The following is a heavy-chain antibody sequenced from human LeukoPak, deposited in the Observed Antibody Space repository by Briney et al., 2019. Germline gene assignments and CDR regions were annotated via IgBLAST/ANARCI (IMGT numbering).Heavy chain of an antibody. V-gene: IGHV4-61*02. D-gene: IGHD7-27*01. CDR2: MYVSGSS. CDR3: ARSLTGDRLDY. J-gene: IGHJ4*02. CDR1: GDSINNDTYY. Sequence: PSQTLSLTCIVSGDSINNDTYYWNWIRQPAGKGLEWIGRMYVSGSSNYNPALKSRVSISVDTSKNQFSLKLSSVTAADTAVYYCARSLTGDRLDYWGQGTLVTVSS.